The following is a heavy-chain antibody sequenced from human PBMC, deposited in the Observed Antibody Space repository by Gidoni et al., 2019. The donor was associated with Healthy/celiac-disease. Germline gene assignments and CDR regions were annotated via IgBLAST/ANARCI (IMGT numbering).Heavy chain of an antibody. CDR2: ISSSSSYI. CDR3: ARGPSAIGWFDP. V-gene: IGHV3-21*01. Sequence: EVQLVESGGGLVKPGGSLRLSCSASGFPFSSYSMNWVRQAPGKGLEWVSSISSSSSYIYYADSVKGRFTISRDNAKNSLYLQMNSLRAEDTAVYYCARGPSAIGWFDPWGQGTLVTVSS. D-gene: IGHD2-2*02. J-gene: IGHJ5*02. CDR1: GFPFSSYS.